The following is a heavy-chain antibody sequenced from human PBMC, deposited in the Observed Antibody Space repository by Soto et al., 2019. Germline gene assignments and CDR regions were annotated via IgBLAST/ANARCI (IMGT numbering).Heavy chain of an antibody. V-gene: IGHV1-2*04. CDR1: GYTFTGYY. D-gene: IGHD2-15*01. CDR3: ARARGGYCSGGSCYERGPYYYYYGMDV. Sequence: ASVKVSCKASGYTFTGYYMHWVRQAPGQGLEWMGWINPNSGGTNYAQKFQGWVTMTRDTSISTAYMELSRLRSGDTAVYYCARARGGYCSGGSCYERGPYYYYYGMDVWGQGTTVTVSS. J-gene: IGHJ6*02. CDR2: INPNSGGT.